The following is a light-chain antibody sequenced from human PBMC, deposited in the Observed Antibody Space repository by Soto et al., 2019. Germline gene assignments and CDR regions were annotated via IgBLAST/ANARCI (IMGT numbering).Light chain of an antibody. CDR1: RTIAGY. V-gene: IGKV1-39*01. J-gene: IGKJ1*01. CDR2: AAS. CDR3: QQTYSTPGT. Sequence: DIQMTQSPSSLSASVGDRVIITCRASRTIAGYVNWYQQRPGEAPNLLIYAASSLQSGVPSIFHGSGSGTDFTLTINSLQPDYFATYYCQQTYSTPGTFGQGTRVEIK.